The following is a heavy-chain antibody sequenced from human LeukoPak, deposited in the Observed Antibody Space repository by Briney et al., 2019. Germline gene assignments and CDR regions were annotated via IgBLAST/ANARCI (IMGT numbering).Heavy chain of an antibody. CDR2: IYYSGST. Sequence: SETLSLTCTVSGGSISSYYWSWIRQPPGKGLEWIGYIYYSGSTTYNPSLKSRVTISVDTSKNQFSLKLSSVTAAYTAVYYCARVMEGDYGAMDVWGQGTPVTVSS. J-gene: IGHJ6*02. V-gene: IGHV4-59*01. CDR1: GGSISSYY. CDR3: ARVMEGDYGAMDV. D-gene: IGHD3-3*01.